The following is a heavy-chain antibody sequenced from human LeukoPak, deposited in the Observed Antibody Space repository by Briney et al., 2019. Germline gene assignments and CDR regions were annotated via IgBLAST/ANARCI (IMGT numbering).Heavy chain of an antibody. CDR1: GGTFSSYG. J-gene: IGHJ6*03. CDR2: IIPIFGTA. Sequence: SVKVSCKASGGTFSSYGISWVRQAPGQGLEWMGGIIPIFGTANYAQKVQGRVTITTDESTSTAYMELSSMRSEDTAVYYCARVPLTIFGPKTSHYYYYMDVWGKGTTVTVSS. D-gene: IGHD3-3*01. V-gene: IGHV1-69*05. CDR3: ARVPLTIFGPKTSHYYYYMDV.